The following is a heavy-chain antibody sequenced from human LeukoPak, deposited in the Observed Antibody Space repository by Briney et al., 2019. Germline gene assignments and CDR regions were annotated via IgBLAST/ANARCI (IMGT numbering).Heavy chain of an antibody. D-gene: IGHD2-2*01. Sequence: VGSLRLSCAASGFTFSSYAMSWVRQAPGKGLEWVSAISDSGGSTYYADSVKGRFTISRDNSKNTVYLQMNSLRAEDTAVYYCAKDRRGCSSTSCYYRFDYWGQGTLVTVSS. CDR2: ISDSGGST. CDR3: AKDRRGCSSTSCYYRFDY. J-gene: IGHJ4*02. CDR1: GFTFSSYA. V-gene: IGHV3-23*01.